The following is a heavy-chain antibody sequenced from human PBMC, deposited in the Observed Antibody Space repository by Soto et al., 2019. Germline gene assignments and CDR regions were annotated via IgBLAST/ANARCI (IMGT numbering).Heavy chain of an antibody. CDR1: GFTFNKYA. Sequence: PGGSLRLSCAASGFTFNKYAMSWVRQAAGQGLEWVSGISDSGGLIYYAESVKGRFNMSTDNSKNTLYLQMNRLRDEDTAVYFCAKRTGIGLAAKNIDFWGQGALVPVSS. CDR3: AKRTGIGLAAKNIDF. J-gene: IGHJ4*02. CDR2: ISDSGGLI. V-gene: IGHV3-23*01. D-gene: IGHD2-15*01.